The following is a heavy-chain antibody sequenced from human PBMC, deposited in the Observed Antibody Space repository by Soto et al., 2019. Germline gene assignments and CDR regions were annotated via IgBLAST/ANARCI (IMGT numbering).Heavy chain of an antibody. CDR1: GYTFTRYD. Sequence: ASVKGSCKAAGYTFTRYDIDWVRQATGQGLEWMGWMNPNSGNTGYAQKFQGRVTMTRNTSISTAYMELSSLRSEDTAVYYCARGRYDSSGYYYVYYGMDVWGQGTTVTVSS. D-gene: IGHD3-22*01. CDR3: ARGRYDSSGYYYVYYGMDV. V-gene: IGHV1-8*01. J-gene: IGHJ6*02. CDR2: MNPNSGNT.